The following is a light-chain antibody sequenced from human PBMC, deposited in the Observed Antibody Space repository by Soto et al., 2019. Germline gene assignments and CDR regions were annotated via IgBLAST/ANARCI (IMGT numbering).Light chain of an antibody. V-gene: IGKV3-15*01. CDR3: QQYNNWPGT. J-gene: IGKJ1*01. Sequence: EIVMTQSPATLSVSPGERATLSCRASQSVSTNLAWYQQKLGQAPRLLIYGASTRATGIPARFSGSGSGTEFTLPISSLLSEDFAVYSCQQYNNWPGTFGQGTKVEIK. CDR2: GAS. CDR1: QSVSTN.